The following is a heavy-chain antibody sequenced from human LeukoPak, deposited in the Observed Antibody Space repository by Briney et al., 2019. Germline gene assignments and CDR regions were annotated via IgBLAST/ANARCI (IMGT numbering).Heavy chain of an antibody. D-gene: IGHD2-8*01. CDR1: GGSISSSSYY. CDR2: IYYSGST. V-gene: IGHV4-39*01. J-gene: IGHJ5*02. Sequence: SETLSLTCTVSGGSISSSSYYWGWIRQPPGKGLEWIGSIYYSGSTYYNPSLKSRVTISVDTAKNQFSLKLSSVTAADTAVYYCARAVDCTNGVCYNGSWFDPWGQGTLVTVSS. CDR3: ARAVDCTNGVCYNGSWFDP.